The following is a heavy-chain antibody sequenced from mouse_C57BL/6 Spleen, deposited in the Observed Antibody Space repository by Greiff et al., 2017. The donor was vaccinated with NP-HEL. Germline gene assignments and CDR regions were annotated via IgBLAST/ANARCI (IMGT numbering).Heavy chain of an antibody. V-gene: IGHV7-3*01. CDR1: GFTFTDYY. Sequence: EVKLMESGGGLVQPGGSLSLSCAASGFTFTDYYMSWVRQPPVKALEWLGFIRNKANGDTTEYSASVKGRVTISRDNSQSILYLQMNALRAEDSAAYYCARDGAMDDWGQGTSVTVSA. CDR3: ARDGAMDD. J-gene: IGHJ4*01. CDR2: IRNKANGDTT.